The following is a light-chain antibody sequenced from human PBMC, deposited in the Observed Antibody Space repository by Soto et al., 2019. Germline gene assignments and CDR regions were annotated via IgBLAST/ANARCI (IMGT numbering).Light chain of an antibody. V-gene: IGLV2-14*01. J-gene: IGLJ1*01. CDR3: SSYTTSSARV. Sequence: QSALTQPASVSGSPGQSITISCTGTSSDVGGYNYVSWYQQHPGKAPKLMIYEVSNRPSGVSDRFSGSKSGNTASLTISGLXADDEADYYCSSYTTSSARVFGTGTKV. CDR2: EVS. CDR1: SSDVGGYNY.